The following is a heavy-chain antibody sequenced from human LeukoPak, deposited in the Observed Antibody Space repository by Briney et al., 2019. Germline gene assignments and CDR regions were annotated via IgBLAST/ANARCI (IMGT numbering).Heavy chain of an antibody. V-gene: IGHV4-38-2*01. J-gene: IGHJ3*02. CDR2: IYHSGST. Sequence: SETLSLTCAVSGYSISSGYYWGWIRQPPGKGLEWIGSIYHSGSTYYNPSLKSRVTISVDTSKNQFSLKLSSVTAADTAVYYCARPFARWEPIPVDAFDIWGQGTMVTVSS. CDR3: ARPFARWEPIPVDAFDI. CDR1: GYSISSGYY. D-gene: IGHD1-26*01.